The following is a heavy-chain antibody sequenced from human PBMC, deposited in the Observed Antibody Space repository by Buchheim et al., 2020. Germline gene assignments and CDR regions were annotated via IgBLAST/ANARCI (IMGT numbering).Heavy chain of an antibody. J-gene: IGHJ6*02. CDR2: INPSGGST. Sequence: QVQLVQSGAEVKKPGASVKASCKASGYTFTSYYMHWVRQAPGQGLEWMGIINPSGGSTSYAQQFQGRVTMTRDTSTSTVFMELSSLRSEDTAVYYCAAVGYDYSNNYYYYGMDVWGQGTT. V-gene: IGHV1-46*01. CDR3: AAVGYDYSNNYYYYGMDV. D-gene: IGHD4-11*01. CDR1: GYTFTSYY.